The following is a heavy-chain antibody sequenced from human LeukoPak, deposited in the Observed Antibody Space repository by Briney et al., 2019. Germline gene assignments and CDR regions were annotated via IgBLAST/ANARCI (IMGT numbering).Heavy chain of an antibody. Sequence: SVKVSCKAPGGTFSSYAISWVRQAPGQGLEWMGGIIPIFGTANYAQKFQGRVTITTDESTSIAYMELSSLRSEDTAVYYCARDSSRYCSSTSCYTQDWFDPWGQGTLVTVSS. V-gene: IGHV1-69*05. CDR1: GGTFSSYA. J-gene: IGHJ5*02. CDR3: ARDSSRYCSSTSCYTQDWFDP. D-gene: IGHD2-2*02. CDR2: IIPIFGTA.